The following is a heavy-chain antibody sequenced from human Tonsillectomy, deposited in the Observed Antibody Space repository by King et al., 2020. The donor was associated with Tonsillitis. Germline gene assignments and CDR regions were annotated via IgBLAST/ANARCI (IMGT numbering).Heavy chain of an antibody. Sequence: QLVQSGAEVKKPGASVKVSCKASGYTFTYYYMHWVRQAPGQGLEWMGWINPNSGGTNYAQKFQGRVTMTRDTSISTAYMELSRLRSDETAVYYCARVAHLTSGTYGHGADFDYWGQGTLVTVSS. CDR2: INPNSGGT. CDR3: ARVAHLTSGTYGHGADFDY. V-gene: IGHV1-2*02. J-gene: IGHJ4*02. CDR1: GYTFTYYY. D-gene: IGHD1-26*01.